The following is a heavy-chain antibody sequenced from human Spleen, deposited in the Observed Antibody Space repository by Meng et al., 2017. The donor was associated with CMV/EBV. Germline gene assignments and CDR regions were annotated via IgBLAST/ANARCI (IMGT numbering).Heavy chain of an antibody. CDR1: GGSVSSGIYY. Sequence: SETLSLTCSVSGGSVSSGIYYYWSWIRQPPGKGLEWIGYIYYSGSTKYNPSLESRVTISLDASKNQFSLKLSSVTAADTAVYYCASYVYYDFWSGYYFGDYYYGMDVWGQGTTVTVSS. CDR2: IYYSGST. J-gene: IGHJ6*02. D-gene: IGHD3-3*01. V-gene: IGHV4-61*01. CDR3: ASYVYYDFWSGYYFGDYYYGMDV.